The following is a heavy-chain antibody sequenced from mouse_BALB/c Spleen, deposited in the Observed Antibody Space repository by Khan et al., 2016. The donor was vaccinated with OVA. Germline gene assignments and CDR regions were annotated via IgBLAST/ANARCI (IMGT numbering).Heavy chain of an antibody. CDR2: IYPGNVNT. J-gene: IGHJ3*01. CDR1: GYTFTDYY. Sequence: VQLQQSGPELVKPGASVRISCKASGYTFTDYYINWMKQRPGQGLDWLGWIYPGNVNTKYNEKFKDKATLTADKSSSTAYMQLSRLTSEDSAVYFCAREGYYGKDRAGFAYWGQGTLVTVSA. CDR3: AREGYYGKDRAGFAY. D-gene: IGHD2-1*01. V-gene: IGHV1S56*01.